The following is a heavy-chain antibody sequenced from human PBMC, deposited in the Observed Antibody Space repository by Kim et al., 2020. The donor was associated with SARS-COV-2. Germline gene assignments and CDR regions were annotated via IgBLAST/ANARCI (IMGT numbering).Heavy chain of an antibody. D-gene: IGHD3-9*01. CDR2: IIPIFGTA. CDR1: GGTFSSYA. V-gene: IGHV1-69*13. Sequence: SVKVSCKASGGTFSSYAISWVRQAPGQGLEWMGGIIPIFGTANYAQKFQGRVTITADESTSTAYMELSSLRSEDTAVYYCARAQYQDWLLGGGYFDYWGQGTLVTVSS. J-gene: IGHJ4*02. CDR3: ARAQYQDWLLGGGYFDY.